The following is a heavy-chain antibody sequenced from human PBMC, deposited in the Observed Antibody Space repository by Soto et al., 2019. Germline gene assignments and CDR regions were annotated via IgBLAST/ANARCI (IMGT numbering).Heavy chain of an antibody. V-gene: IGHV3-23*01. CDR3: AKIFSPPFLSPF. Sequence: GSLRLSCAASGFTFSSYAMSWVRQAPGKGLEWVSAISGSCGSTYYADSVKGRFTISRDNSKNTLYLQMNSLRAEDTAVYYCAKIFSPPFLSPFWGQGTLVTVSS. CDR1: GFTFSSYA. D-gene: IGHD3-3*01. CDR2: ISGSCGST. J-gene: IGHJ4*02.